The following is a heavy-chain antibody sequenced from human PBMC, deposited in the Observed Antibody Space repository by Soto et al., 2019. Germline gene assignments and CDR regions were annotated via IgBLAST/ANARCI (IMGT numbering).Heavy chain of an antibody. CDR2: IFYSGST. D-gene: IGHD2-15*01. V-gene: IGHV4-39*01. CDR3: ARHTPAISISDH. CDR1: GGSISSSSYY. J-gene: IGHJ4*02. Sequence: SETLSLTCTFSGGSISSSSYYLGWIRQPPGKGLEWIGSIFYSGSTYYNPSLKSRVTISVDTSKNQFSLKLSSVTAADTAVYYCARHTPAISISDHWGQGTLVTVSS.